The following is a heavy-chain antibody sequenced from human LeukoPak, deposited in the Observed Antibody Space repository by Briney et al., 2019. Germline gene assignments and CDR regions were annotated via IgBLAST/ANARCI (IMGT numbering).Heavy chain of an antibody. CDR1: GLTVSSNC. J-gene: IGHJ4*02. CDR2: IYYRGDT. V-gene: IGHV4-39*07. CDR3: ARDGAGGSSWYGFDY. D-gene: IGHD6-13*01. Sequence: GTLRLSCTASGLTVSSNCMSWIRQPPGKGLEWIGSIYYRGDTYYSPSLKSRVTISVDTAKNQFSLKLSFVTAADTAVYFCARDGAGGSSWYGFDYWGQGTLVTASS.